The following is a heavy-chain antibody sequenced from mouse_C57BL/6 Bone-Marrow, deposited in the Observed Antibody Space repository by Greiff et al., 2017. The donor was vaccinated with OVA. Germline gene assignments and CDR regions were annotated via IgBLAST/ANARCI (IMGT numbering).Heavy chain of an antibody. J-gene: IGHJ3*01. D-gene: IGHD1-1*01. CDR3: ARVRNYYGSSRGFAY. CDR2: IYPRSGNT. Sequence: VQLQQSGAELARPGASVKLSCKASGYTFTSYGISWVKQRTGQGLEWMRAIYPRSGNTYYNERFKGTAPLTADKSSSTAYMELRSLTSEDSAVYFCARVRNYYGSSRGFAYWGQGTLVTVSA. CDR1: GYTFTSYG. V-gene: IGHV1-81*01.